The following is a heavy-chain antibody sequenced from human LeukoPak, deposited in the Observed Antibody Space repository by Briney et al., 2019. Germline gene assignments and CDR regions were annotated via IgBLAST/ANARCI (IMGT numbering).Heavy chain of an antibody. D-gene: IGHD6-13*01. J-gene: IGHJ4*02. CDR3: ARRHPRTIAEFDY. Sequence: SETLSLTCTVSGGSISSYYWSWIRQPPGKGLEGIGYIYYSGSTNYNPSLKSRVTISVDTSKNQFSLKLSSVTAADTAVYYCARRHPRTIAEFDYWGQRTLVTVSS. V-gene: IGHV4-59*08. CDR2: IYYSGST. CDR1: GGSISSYY.